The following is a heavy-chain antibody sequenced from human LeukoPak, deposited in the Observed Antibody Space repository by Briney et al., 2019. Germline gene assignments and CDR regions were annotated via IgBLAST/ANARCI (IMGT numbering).Heavy chain of an antibody. CDR1: GLIFSDQY. CDR2: TQNKANSYTL. Sequence: GGSLRLSCAVSGLIFSDQYMDWVRQAPGKGLEWVGRTQNKANSYTLDYAASVRGRFTISRDDSKNSLFLQMNSLKTEDTAVYYCVRRHYVAFDIWGQGTIVTVSS. V-gene: IGHV3-72*01. D-gene: IGHD3-10*02. CDR3: VRRHYVAFDI. J-gene: IGHJ3*02.